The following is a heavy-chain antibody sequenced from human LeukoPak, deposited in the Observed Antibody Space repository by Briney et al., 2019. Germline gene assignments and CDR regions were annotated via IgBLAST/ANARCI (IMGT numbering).Heavy chain of an antibody. CDR1: GGTFSSYA. CDR3: ARGLRGYSYGYRGYYFDY. Sequence: ASVKVSCKASGGTFSSYAISWVRQAPGQGLEWMGRIIPILGIANYAQEFQGRATITADKYTSTAYMELSSLRSEDTAVYYCARGLRGYSYGYRGYYFDYWGQGTLVTVSS. J-gene: IGHJ4*02. V-gene: IGHV1-69*04. CDR2: IIPILGIA. D-gene: IGHD5-18*01.